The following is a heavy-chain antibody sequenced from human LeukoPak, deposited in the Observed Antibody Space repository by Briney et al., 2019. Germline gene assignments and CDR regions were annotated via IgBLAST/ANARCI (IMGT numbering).Heavy chain of an antibody. J-gene: IGHJ5*01. CDR2: INPNSGGT. D-gene: IGHD3-10*01. CDR3: ARDKSSTNWLDS. V-gene: IGHV1-2*02. CDR1: GYTFTDYY. Sequence: GASVKVSCKASGYTFTDYYLHWVRQAPGQGLEWMGWINPNSGGTEYAQRFQGRVTMTRDTSLSTAYMELRRLRSEDTAIYYCARDKSSTNWLDSWGQGTLVTVSS.